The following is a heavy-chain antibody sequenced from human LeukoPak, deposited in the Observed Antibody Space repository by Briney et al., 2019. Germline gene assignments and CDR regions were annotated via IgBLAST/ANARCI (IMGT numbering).Heavy chain of an antibody. D-gene: IGHD3-3*01. V-gene: IGHV3-7*01. Sequence: PGGSLRLSCAASGFTFSSYWMSWVRQAPGKGLEWVANITQDGSEKYYVDSVKGRFTISRDNAKNSLYLQMNSLRAEDTAVYYCARRVNGDTIFGVVNAFDIWGQGTMVTVSS. CDR1: GFTFSSYW. CDR2: ITQDGSEK. CDR3: ARRVNGDTIFGVVNAFDI. J-gene: IGHJ3*02.